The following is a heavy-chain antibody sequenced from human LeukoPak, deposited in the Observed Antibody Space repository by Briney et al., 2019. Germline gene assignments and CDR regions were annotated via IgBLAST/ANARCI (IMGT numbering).Heavy chain of an antibody. D-gene: IGHD6-13*01. Sequence: SETLSLTCAVYGGSFSGYYWSWIRQPPGKGLEWIGEINHSGSTNYNPSLKSRVTISVDTSKNQFSLKLSSVTAADTAVYYCAGGSSWGLSAFDIWGQGTMVTVSS. CDR1: GGSFSGYY. J-gene: IGHJ3*02. CDR2: INHSGST. CDR3: AGGSSWGLSAFDI. V-gene: IGHV4-34*01.